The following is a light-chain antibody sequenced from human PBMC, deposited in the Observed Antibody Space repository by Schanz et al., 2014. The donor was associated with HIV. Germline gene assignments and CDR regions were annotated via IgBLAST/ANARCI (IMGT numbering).Light chain of an antibody. CDR3: MQALQSPLT. Sequence: DIQMTQSPSSLSASVGDRVTITCRASQSISSYLNWYQQKPGKAPKLLIYAASSLQSGVPSRFSGSGSGTDFTLRISRVETEDVGIYYCMQALQSPLTFGGGTKVELK. CDR1: QSISSY. V-gene: IGKV1-39*01. J-gene: IGKJ4*01. CDR2: AAS.